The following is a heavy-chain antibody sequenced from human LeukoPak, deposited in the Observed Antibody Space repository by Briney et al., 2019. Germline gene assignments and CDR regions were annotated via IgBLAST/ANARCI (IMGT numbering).Heavy chain of an antibody. Sequence: GGSLRLSCATSGFTFSSYGMHWVRQAPGKGLEWVAVISYDGSNKYYADSVKGRFTISRDNSKNTLYLQMNSLRAEDTAVYYCARETTVAAFDYWGQGTLVTVSS. CDR3: ARETTVAAFDY. J-gene: IGHJ4*02. CDR2: ISYDGSNK. V-gene: IGHV3-30*03. CDR1: GFTFSSYG. D-gene: IGHD4-23*01.